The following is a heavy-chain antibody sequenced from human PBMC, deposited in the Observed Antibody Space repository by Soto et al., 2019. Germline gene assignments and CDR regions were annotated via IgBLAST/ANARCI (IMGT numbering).Heavy chain of an antibody. V-gene: IGHV4-61*01. D-gene: IGHD6-19*01. Sequence: SETLSLTCTVSGGSVSSGSYYWSWIRQPPGKGLEWIGYIYYSGSTNYNPSLNSRVTISVDTSKNQFSLKRSSVSAADTAVYHCAREPYSSGWLAKNWLETWGPGTLVTVSS. CDR3: AREPYSSGWLAKNWLET. J-gene: IGHJ5*02. CDR1: GGSVSSGSYY. CDR2: IYYSGST.